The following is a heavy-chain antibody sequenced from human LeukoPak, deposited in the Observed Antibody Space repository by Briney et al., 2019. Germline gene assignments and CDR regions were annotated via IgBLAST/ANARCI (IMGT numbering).Heavy chain of an antibody. V-gene: IGHV4-4*07. CDR1: GGSISSYY. J-gene: IGHJ2*01. CDR3: ARGRRLVTYWYFDL. Sequence: SETLSLTCTVSGGSISSYYWSWIRQPAGKGLEWIGRIYTSGSTNYNPSLKSRVTMSVDTSQNQFSLKLSSVTAADTAVYYCARGRRLVTYWYFDLWGRGTLVTVSS. CDR2: IYTSGST. D-gene: IGHD2-21*02.